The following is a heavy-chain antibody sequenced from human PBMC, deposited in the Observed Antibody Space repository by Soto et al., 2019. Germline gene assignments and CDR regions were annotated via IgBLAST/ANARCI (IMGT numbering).Heavy chain of an antibody. D-gene: IGHD3-22*01. CDR3: ARGRSSGYYYDWFDP. J-gene: IGHJ5*02. V-gene: IGHV3-53*02. Sequence: EVQLVETGGGLIQPGGSLRLSCAASGFTVSSNYMSWVRQAPGKGLEWVSVIYSGGSTYYADSVKGRFTISRDNSKNTLYLQMNSLRAEDTAVYYCARGRSSGYYYDWFDPWGQGTLVTVSS. CDR2: IYSGGST. CDR1: GFTVSSNY.